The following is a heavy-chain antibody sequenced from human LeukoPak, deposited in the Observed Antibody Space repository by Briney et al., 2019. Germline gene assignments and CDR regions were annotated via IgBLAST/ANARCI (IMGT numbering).Heavy chain of an antibody. D-gene: IGHD3-16*01. J-gene: IGHJ4*02. CDR2: ISSSSDYI. Sequence: GGSLRLSCAASGFTFSSYSMNWVRQAPGKGLEWVSSISSSSDYIYYADSVKGRFTISRDNAKNSLYLQMNSLRAEDTAVYYCARDLYGYYAFHYWGQGTLVTVSS. CDR3: ARDLYGYYAFHY. V-gene: IGHV3-21*01. CDR1: GFTFSSYS.